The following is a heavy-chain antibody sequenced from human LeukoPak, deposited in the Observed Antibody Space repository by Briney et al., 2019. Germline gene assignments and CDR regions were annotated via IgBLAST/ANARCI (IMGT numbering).Heavy chain of an antibody. CDR3: ARKSRGGFDP. V-gene: IGHV4-39*07. J-gene: IGHJ5*02. Sequence: SETLSLTCTVSGGSISSSSYYWGWIRQPPGKGLEWIGSIYYSGSTYYNPSLKSRVTISVDTSKNQFSLELTSVTVADTAVYYCARKSRGGFDPWGQGTLVTVSS. D-gene: IGHD2-2*01. CDR2: IYYSGST. CDR1: GGSISSSSYY.